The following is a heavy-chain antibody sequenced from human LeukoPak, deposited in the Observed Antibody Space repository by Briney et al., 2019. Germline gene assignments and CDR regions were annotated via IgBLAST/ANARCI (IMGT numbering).Heavy chain of an antibody. CDR2: IKQDGSEK. V-gene: IGHV3-7*03. D-gene: IGHD3-10*01. CDR3: ARDGWYFDY. CDR1: GFTFSSYW. J-gene: IGHJ4*02. Sequence: PGGSLRPSCATSGFTFSSYWMSWVRQAPGKGLEWVANIKQDGSEKYYVDSVKGRFTISRDNAKNSLYLQMNSLRAEGTAVYYCARDGWYFDYWGQGTLVTVSS.